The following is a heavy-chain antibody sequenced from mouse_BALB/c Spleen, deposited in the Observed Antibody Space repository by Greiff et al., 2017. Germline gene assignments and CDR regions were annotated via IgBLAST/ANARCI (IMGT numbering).Heavy chain of an antibody. D-gene: IGHD3-1*01. J-gene: IGHJ4*01. V-gene: IGHV1-69*02. CDR1: GYTFTSYW. CDR3: TRQLGLRYAMDY. CDR2: IYPSDSYT. Sequence: VQLQQPGAELVRPGASVKLSCKASGYTFTSYWINWVKQRPGQGLEWIGNIYPSDSYTNYNQKFKDKATLTVDKSSSTAYMQLNSPTSEDSAVYYCTRQLGLRYAMDYWGQGTSVTVSS.